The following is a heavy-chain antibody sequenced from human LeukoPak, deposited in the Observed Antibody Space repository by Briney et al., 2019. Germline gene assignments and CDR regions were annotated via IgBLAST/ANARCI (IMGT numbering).Heavy chain of an antibody. CDR2: IYYSGST. V-gene: IGHV4-59*01. J-gene: IGHJ4*02. Sequence: SETLSXTCTVSGXAXXGYYXXXXXXPPGKGLEWIGYIYYSGSTNYNPSXKSRVTMSVDTSKKQFSLKLSSVTAADTAVYYCAXGRPPHDYGTLFDYWGQGTLVTVSS. CDR1: GXAXXGYY. D-gene: IGHD4-17*01. CDR3: AXGRPPHDYGTLFDY.